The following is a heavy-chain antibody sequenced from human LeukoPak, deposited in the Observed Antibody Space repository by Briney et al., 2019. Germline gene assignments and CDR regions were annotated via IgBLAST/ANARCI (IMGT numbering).Heavy chain of an antibody. Sequence: RSGGSLRLSCAASGFTFSGFAMSCIRHSPGKGLEWVSFISSSSSYVYYADSVKGLFTISGHNAKNSLYLQMNSLRAEDTAVYYCARGTMFPYYFDYWGQGTLVTVSS. J-gene: IGHJ4*02. CDR1: GFTFSGFA. V-gene: IGHV3-21*01. D-gene: IGHD3-10*02. CDR2: ISSSSSYV. CDR3: ARGTMFPYYFDY.